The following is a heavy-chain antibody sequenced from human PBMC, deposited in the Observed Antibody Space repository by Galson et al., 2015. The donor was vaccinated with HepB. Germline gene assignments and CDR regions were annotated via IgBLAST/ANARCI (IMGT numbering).Heavy chain of an antibody. CDR3: ARHGGDSYGGNSGDFDY. J-gene: IGHJ4*02. D-gene: IGHD4-23*01. V-gene: IGHV4-34*01. CDR2: INHSGST. Sequence: SETLSLTCAVYGGSFSGYYWSWIRQPPGKGLEWIGEINHSGSTNYNPSLKSRVTISVDTSKNQFSLKLSSVTAADTAVYYCARHGGDSYGGNSGDFDYWGQGTLVTVSS. CDR1: GGSFSGYY.